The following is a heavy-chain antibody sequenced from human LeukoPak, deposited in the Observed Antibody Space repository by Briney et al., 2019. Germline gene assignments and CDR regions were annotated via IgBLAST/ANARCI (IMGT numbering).Heavy chain of an antibody. CDR1: GYTFTSYG. J-gene: IGHJ5*02. D-gene: IGHD6-6*01. Sequence: ASVKVSCKASGYTFTSYGISWVRQAPGQGLEWMGWISAYNGNTNYAQKLQGRVTMTTDTSTSTAYMELRSLRPDDTAVYYCARGGLSIAARPNWFDPRGQGTLVTVSS. CDR3: ARGGLSIAARPNWFDP. CDR2: ISAYNGNT. V-gene: IGHV1-18*01.